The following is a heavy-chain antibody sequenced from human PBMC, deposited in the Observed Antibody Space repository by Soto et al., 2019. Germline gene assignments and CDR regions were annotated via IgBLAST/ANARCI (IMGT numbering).Heavy chain of an antibody. J-gene: IGHJ4*02. CDR1: GFNFRNYA. V-gene: IGHV3-23*01. CDR3: AKWTGRYCSGGRCYLDAPFDY. CDR2: ISGSAAST. D-gene: IGHD2-15*01. Sequence: EVHLLGSGGDLVQPGGSLRLSCAASGFNFRNYAMSWVRQAPGKGLDWVSGISGSAASTFYADSVKGRFTISRDNSKNTLYLQMNSLRAEDTAVYYCAKWTGRYCSGGRCYLDAPFDYWGQGTLVTVSS.